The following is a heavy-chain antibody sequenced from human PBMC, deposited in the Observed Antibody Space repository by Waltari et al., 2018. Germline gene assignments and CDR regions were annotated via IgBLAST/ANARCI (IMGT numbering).Heavy chain of an antibody. D-gene: IGHD6-13*01. CDR1: GGSISSYY. V-gene: IGHV4-4*07. CDR3: ARDPPGIAAAGDAFDI. J-gene: IGHJ3*02. CDR2: IYTSGST. Sequence: QVQLQESGPGLVKPSETLSLTCTVSGGSISSYYWSWIRQPAGKGLEWIGRIYTSGSTNYNPSLKSRVTMSVDTSKNQFSLKRSSVTAADTAVYYCARDPPGIAAAGDAFDIWGQGTMVTVSS.